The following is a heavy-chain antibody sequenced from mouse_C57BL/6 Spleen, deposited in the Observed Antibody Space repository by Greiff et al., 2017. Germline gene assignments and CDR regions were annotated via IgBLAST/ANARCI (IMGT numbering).Heavy chain of an antibody. CDR2: IYPGDGDT. V-gene: IGHV1-80*01. J-gene: IGHJ2*01. CDR1: GYAFSSYW. Sequence: QVQLQQSGAELVKPGASVKISCKASGYAFSSYWMNWVKQRPGTGLEWIGQIYPGDGDTNYNGKFKGKATLTADKSSSTAYMQLSSLTSEDSAVYFCAGAQATSSYFDYWGQGTTLTVSS. D-gene: IGHD3-2*02. CDR3: AGAQATSSYFDY.